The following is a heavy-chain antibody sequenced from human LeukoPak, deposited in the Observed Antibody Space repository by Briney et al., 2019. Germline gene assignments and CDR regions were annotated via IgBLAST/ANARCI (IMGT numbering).Heavy chain of an antibody. D-gene: IGHD6-13*01. CDR2: IYYSGST. Sequence: SETLSLTCTVSGGSVSSYYWSWIRQPPGKGLEWIGYIYYSGSTNYNPSLKSRVTISVDTSKNQFSLKLSSVTAADTAVYYCATRRIAVAGKDAFDIWGQGTMVTVSS. CDR1: GGSVSSYY. CDR3: ATRRIAVAGKDAFDI. V-gene: IGHV4-59*02. J-gene: IGHJ3*02.